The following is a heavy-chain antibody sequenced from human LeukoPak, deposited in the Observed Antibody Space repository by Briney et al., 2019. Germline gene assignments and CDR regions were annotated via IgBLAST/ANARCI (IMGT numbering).Heavy chain of an antibody. J-gene: IGHJ5*02. CDR2: IFYTGST. CDR1: GGSISTYY. V-gene: IGHV4-59*13. CDR3: ARGSNWFDP. Sequence: PSETLSLTCTVSGGSISTYYWSWIRRPPGKGQEWIGYIFYTGSTNYNPSLNSRVTISVDTLKNQFSLKLNSVTAADTAVYYCARGSNWFDPWGQGTLVTVSS.